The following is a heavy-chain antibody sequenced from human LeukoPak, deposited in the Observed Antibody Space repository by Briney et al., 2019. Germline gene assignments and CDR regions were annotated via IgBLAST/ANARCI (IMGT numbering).Heavy chain of an antibody. D-gene: IGHD3-10*01. CDR3: AKGSGGYSGSGSPHFDS. CDR2: NK. CDR1: GFSFSSFA. V-gene: IGHV3-33*06. J-gene: IGHJ4*02. Sequence: GGSLRLSCGASGFSFSSFAMHWVRQAPGMGLEWVAVNKYYADSVKGRFTISRDNSKNTVYLQMNSLRAEDTAVYYCAKGSGGYSGSGSPHFDSWGQGTLVAVSS.